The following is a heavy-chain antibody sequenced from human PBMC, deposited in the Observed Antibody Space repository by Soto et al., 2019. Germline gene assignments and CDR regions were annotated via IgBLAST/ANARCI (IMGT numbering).Heavy chain of an antibody. CDR3: ARYGKQQLNLDY. CDR2: IYYSGST. V-gene: IGHV4-59*08. Sequence: SETLSLTCTVSGGSISSYYWSWIRQPPGKGLEWIGYIYYSGSTNYNPSLKSRVTISVDTSKNQFSLKLSSVTAADTAVYYCARYGKQQLNLDYWGQGTLVTVS. J-gene: IGHJ4*02. D-gene: IGHD6-13*01. CDR1: GGSISSYY.